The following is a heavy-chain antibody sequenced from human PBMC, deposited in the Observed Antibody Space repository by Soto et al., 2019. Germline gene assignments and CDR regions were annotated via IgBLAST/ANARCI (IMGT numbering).Heavy chain of an antibody. J-gene: IGHJ5*02. V-gene: IGHV3-23*01. Sequence: QPGGSLRLSCAASGFTFSSYAMSWVRQAPGKGLEWVSAISGSGGSTYYADSVKGRFTISRDNSKNTLYLQMNSLRAGDTAVYYCAKDGYCSGGSCYTPTGDPWGQGTLVTVSS. CDR1: GFTFSSYA. D-gene: IGHD2-15*01. CDR2: ISGSGGST. CDR3: AKDGYCSGGSCYTPTGDP.